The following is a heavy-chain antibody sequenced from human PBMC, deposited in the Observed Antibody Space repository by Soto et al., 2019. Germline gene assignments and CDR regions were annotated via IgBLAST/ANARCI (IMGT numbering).Heavy chain of an antibody. V-gene: IGHV1-18*01. J-gene: IGHJ4*02. D-gene: IGHD3-16*02. CDR2: ISAYNGNT. CDR3: ARDPGYDYIWGNYRGYYFDY. Sequence: QVQLVQSGAEVKKPGASVKVSCKASGYTFNSYGISWVRQAPGQGLEWMGWISAYNGNTNYAQKFQCRVTMTTDTSTSTAYMELRSLRSDDTAVYYCARDPGYDYIWGNYRGYYFDYWGQGTLVTVSS. CDR1: GYTFNSYG.